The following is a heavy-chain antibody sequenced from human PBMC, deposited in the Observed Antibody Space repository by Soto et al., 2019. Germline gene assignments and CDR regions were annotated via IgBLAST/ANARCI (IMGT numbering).Heavy chain of an antibody. D-gene: IGHD6-13*01. CDR3: ARDRYSSSWSRWFDP. V-gene: IGHV3-66*01. Sequence: PGGSLRLSCAASGFTVSSNYMSWVRQAPGKGLEWVSVIYSGGSTYYADSVKGRFTISRDNSKNTLYLQMNSLRAEDTAVYYCARDRYSSSWSRWFDPWGQGTLVTVSS. J-gene: IGHJ5*02. CDR1: GFTVSSNY. CDR2: IYSGGST.